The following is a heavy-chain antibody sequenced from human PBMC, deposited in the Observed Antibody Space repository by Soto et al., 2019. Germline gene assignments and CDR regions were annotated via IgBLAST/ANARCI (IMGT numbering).Heavy chain of an antibody. J-gene: IGHJ3*02. CDR1: GFTFSNAW. CDR2: IKSKTDGGTT. V-gene: IGHV3-15*07. Sequence: EVQLVESGGGLVKPGGSLRLSCAASGFTFSNAWMNWVRQVPGKGLEWVGRIKSKTDGGTTDYAALVKDRFSISRDDSKNTLYLQMNSLKTEDTAVYCCSGGPFDIWGKGTLVNVSS. CDR3: SGGPFDI. D-gene: IGHD1-26*01.